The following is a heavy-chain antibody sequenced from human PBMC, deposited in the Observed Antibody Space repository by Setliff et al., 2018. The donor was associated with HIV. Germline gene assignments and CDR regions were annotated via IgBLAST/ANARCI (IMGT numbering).Heavy chain of an antibody. CDR3: ASIELAAMVPGDY. D-gene: IGHD5-18*01. CDR2: ISGSGGST. V-gene: IGHV3-23*01. Sequence: GGSLRLSCAASGFTFSSYAMSWVRQAPGKGLEWVSAISGSGGSTYYADSVKGRFTIARDNAKNSLFLQMNSLRAEDTAVYYCASIELAAMVPGDYWGQGTLVTVSS. CDR1: GFTFSSYA. J-gene: IGHJ4*02.